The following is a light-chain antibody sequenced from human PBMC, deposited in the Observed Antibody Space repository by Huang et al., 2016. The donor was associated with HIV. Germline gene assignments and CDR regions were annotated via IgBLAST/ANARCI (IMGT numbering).Light chain of an antibody. V-gene: IGKV3-15*01. Sequence: ERVMTQSPATLSVSLGETATLSCRASKYVSSNLAWYHQKPGQAPRLLIYGASTRVTDIPARFSGSGSGIEFTLTISTLQSEDFAVYYCQQYNNWPRTFGQGTKLEIK. J-gene: IGKJ2*01. CDR1: KYVSSN. CDR3: QQYNNWPRT. CDR2: GAS.